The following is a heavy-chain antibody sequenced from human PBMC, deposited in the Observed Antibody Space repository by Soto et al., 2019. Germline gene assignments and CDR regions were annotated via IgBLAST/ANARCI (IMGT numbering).Heavy chain of an antibody. J-gene: IGHJ4*02. CDR1: GFTFSSYS. Sequence: PGGSLRLSCEASGFTFSSYSMHWVRQTPGKGLEWVAVISYDGNKKYYADSVKGRFTVSRDISRNTHYLEMSSLRSEDTAVYYCARSIAVAALDYWGQGSQVTVS. CDR3: ARSIAVAALDY. V-gene: IGHV3-30-3*01. CDR2: ISYDGNKK. D-gene: IGHD6-19*01.